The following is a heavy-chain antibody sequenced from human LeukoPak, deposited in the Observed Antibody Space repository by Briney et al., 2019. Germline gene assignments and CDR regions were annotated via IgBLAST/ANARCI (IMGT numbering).Heavy chain of an antibody. D-gene: IGHD3-16*01. Sequence: SETLSLTCNVSGVSIRTSTYYWNWIWQSPGTGLEWIGCVSDTGTTKYNPSLKSRVTISVDTSKNHFSLILMSVTAADTAVYYCARGYYEPFQSWGQGTLVTVSS. CDR1: GVSIRTSTYY. CDR2: VSDTGTT. V-gene: IGHV4-61*03. CDR3: ARGYYEPFQS. J-gene: IGHJ4*02.